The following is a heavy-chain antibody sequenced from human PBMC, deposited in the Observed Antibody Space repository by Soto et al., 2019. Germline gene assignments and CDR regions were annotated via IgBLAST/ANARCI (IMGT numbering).Heavy chain of an antibody. V-gene: IGHV1-18*01. Sequence: QVQLVQSGAEVKNPGASVKVSCKASGYTFTSYGISWVRQAPGQGLDWMGWISASNGNTNYAQKLQGRVTMTTDTSTSTAYVELRGLRSDDTAVLYCARVPVVSSGWSKPDYCGERTLVAVCS. CDR1: GYTFTSYG. CDR3: ARVPVVSSGWSKPDY. D-gene: IGHD6-19*01. J-gene: IGHJ4*02. CDR2: ISASNGNT.